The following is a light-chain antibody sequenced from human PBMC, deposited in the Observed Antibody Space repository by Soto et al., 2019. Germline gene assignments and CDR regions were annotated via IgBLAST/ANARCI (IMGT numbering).Light chain of an antibody. CDR2: GVT. CDR1: SSDVGGYNY. Sequence: QSVLTQPPSASGSPGQSVTISCTGTSSDVGGYNYVSWYQQHPGKAPKLMIYGVTQRPSGVPDRFSGSRSGNTASLTVSGLQAEDEADYYCSSYAGTNNMIFGGGTKLTVL. V-gene: IGLV2-8*01. CDR3: SSYAGTNNMI. J-gene: IGLJ2*01.